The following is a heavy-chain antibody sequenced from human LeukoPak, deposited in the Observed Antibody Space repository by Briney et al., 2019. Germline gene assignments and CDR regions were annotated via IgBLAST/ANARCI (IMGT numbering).Heavy chain of an antibody. V-gene: IGHV4-39*01. J-gene: IGHJ4*02. D-gene: IGHD3-10*01. CDR3: ARRIVWFGESD. CDR1: GGSISSSSYY. CDR2: IYYSGST. Sequence: SGTLSLTCTVSGGSISSSSYYWGWIRQPPGKGLERIGSIYYSGSTYYNPSLKSRVTISVDTSKNQFSLKLSSVTAADTAVYYWARRIVWFGESDWGQGTLVTVSS.